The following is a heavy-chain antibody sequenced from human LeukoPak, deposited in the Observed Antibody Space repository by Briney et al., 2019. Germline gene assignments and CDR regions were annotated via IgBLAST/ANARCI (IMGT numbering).Heavy chain of an antibody. J-gene: IGHJ4*02. D-gene: IGHD6-13*01. Sequence: PSETLSLTCTVSGGSISSSSYYWRWIRQPPGKGLEWIGSIYYSGSTYYNPSLKSRVTISVDTSKNQFSLKLSSVTAADTAVYYCARGMVEAAAGTWGRYYFDYWGQGTLVTVSS. CDR1: GGSISSSSYY. V-gene: IGHV4-39*07. CDR2: IYYSGST. CDR3: ARGMVEAAAGTWGRYYFDY.